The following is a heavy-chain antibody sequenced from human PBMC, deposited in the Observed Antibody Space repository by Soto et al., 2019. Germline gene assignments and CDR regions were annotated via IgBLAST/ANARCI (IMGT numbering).Heavy chain of an antibody. CDR1: GFTFSSYA. J-gene: IGHJ5*02. Sequence: GGSLRLSCAASGFTFSSYAMSWVRQAPGKGLEWVSAISGSGGSTYYADSVKGRFTISRDNSKNTLYLQMNSLRAEDTAVYYCAKDRGSSWYSYWFDPWGQGTLVTVSS. V-gene: IGHV3-23*01. CDR3: AKDRGSSWYSYWFDP. D-gene: IGHD6-13*01. CDR2: ISGSGGST.